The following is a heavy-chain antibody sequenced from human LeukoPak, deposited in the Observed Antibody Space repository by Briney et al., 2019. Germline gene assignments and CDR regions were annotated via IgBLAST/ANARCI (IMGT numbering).Heavy chain of an antibody. Sequence: GASVKVSCKASRYTFTSYVINWGGKPTGQGLDWMGWMNPNSGNTGYAQKFQGRVTITRNTSISTAYMELSSLRSEDTAVYYCARSPRYDSSGYGSWGQGTLVTVSS. CDR3: ARSPRYDSSGYGS. CDR1: RYTFTSYV. CDR2: MNPNSGNT. J-gene: IGHJ5*02. V-gene: IGHV1-8*03. D-gene: IGHD3-22*01.